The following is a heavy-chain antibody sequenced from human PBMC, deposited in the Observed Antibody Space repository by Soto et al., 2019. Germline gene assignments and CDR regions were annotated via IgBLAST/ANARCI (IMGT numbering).Heavy chain of an antibody. CDR2: IHPGDSDT. V-gene: IGHV5-51*01. Sequence: GESLKISCKGSGYSFTGYWVAWVRQMPGKGLEWMGIIHPGDSDTRYSPSFQGRVTISVDKSAGTAYLQLISLRASDIATYYCARRIRAFDIWGQGTMVTVSS. CDR1: GYSFTGYW. J-gene: IGHJ3*02. CDR3: ARRIRAFDI. D-gene: IGHD3-10*01.